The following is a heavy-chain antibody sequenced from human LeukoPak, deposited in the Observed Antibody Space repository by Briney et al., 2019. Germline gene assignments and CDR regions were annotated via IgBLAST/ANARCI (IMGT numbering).Heavy chain of an antibody. CDR1: GFTFSSYS. V-gene: IGHV3-21*01. J-gene: IGHJ6*03. CDR3: ARDFIDV. CDR2: ISSSRSNI. Sequence: GXXLRLSCAASGFTFSSYSMNWVRQAPGKGLEWVSYISSSRSNIYYADSVNRRFPISRDNAKNSLYLQMNSLRAEDTAVYYCARDFIDVWGKGTTVTVSS.